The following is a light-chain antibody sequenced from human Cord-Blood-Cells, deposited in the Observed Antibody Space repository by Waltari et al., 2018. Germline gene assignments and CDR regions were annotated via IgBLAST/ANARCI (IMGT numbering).Light chain of an antibody. Sequence: IQMTPSPSTLSASVGDRVTITCRASQSISSWLAWYQQKPGKAPKLLIYKASSLESGVPSRFSGSGSGTEFTLTISSLQPDDFATYYCQQYNSYWTFGQGTKVEIK. CDR3: QQYNSYWT. V-gene: IGKV1-5*03. CDR2: KAS. CDR1: QSISSW. J-gene: IGKJ1*01.